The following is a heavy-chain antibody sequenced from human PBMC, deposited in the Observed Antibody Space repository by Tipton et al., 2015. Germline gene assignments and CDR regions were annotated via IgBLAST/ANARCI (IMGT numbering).Heavy chain of an antibody. D-gene: IGHD4-17*01. J-gene: IGHJ6*02. CDR2: ISAYNGNT. V-gene: IGHV1-18*01. CDR3: ARDDYGDYNYYYYGMDV. Sequence: QLVQSGPEVKKPGASVKVSCKASGYTFTSYGISWVRQAPGQGLEWMGWISAYNGNTNYAQKLQGRVTMTTDTSTSTAYMELRSLRSDDTAVYYCARDDYGDYNYYYYGMDVWGQGTTVTVPS. CDR1: GYTFTSYG.